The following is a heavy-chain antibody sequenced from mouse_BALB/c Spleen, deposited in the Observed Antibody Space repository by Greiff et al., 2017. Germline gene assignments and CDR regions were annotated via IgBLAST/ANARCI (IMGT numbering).Heavy chain of an antibody. J-gene: IGHJ3*01. D-gene: IGHD1-1*01. V-gene: IGHV1S56*01. CDR3: ARDGHYGSPFAY. CDR2: IYPGNVNT. CDR1: GYTFTSYY. Sequence: QVQLQQSGPELVKPGASVRISCKASGYTFTSYYIHWVKQRPGQGLEWIGWIYPGNVNTKYNEKFKGKATLTADKSSSTAYMQLSSLTSEDSAVYFCARDGHYGSPFAYWGQGTLVTVSA.